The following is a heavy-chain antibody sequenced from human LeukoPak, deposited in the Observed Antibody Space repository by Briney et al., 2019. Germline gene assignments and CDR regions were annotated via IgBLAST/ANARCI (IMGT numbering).Heavy chain of an antibody. D-gene: IGHD5-18*01. CDR2: IIPILGIA. Sequence: SVKVSCKASGGTFSSYAISWVRQAPGQGLEWMGRIIPILGIANYAQKFQGRVTITADKSTSTAYMELSSLRSEDTAVYYCAREGYSYGSHYYYGMDVWGQGTTVTVSS. CDR1: GGTFSSYA. J-gene: IGHJ6*02. V-gene: IGHV1-69*04. CDR3: AREGYSYGSHYYYGMDV.